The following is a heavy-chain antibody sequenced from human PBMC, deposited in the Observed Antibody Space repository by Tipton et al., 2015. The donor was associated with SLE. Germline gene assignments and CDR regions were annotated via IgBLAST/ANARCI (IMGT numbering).Heavy chain of an antibody. D-gene: IGHD6-13*01. CDR2: IYYSGNT. J-gene: IGHJ4*02. CDR3: ARRDNGYPSSFDY. Sequence: LRLSCTVSGGSISSSSYYWGWIRQPPGKGLEWIGTIYYSGNTYYYPSLKSRVTISVDRPKNQFSLKLSSVTAADTAVYYCARRDNGYPSSFDYWGQGTLVTVSS. CDR1: GGSISSSSYY. V-gene: IGHV4-39*01.